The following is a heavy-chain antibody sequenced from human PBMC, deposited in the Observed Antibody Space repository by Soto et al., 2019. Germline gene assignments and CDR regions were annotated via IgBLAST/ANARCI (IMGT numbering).Heavy chain of an antibody. V-gene: IGHV3-33*06. CDR1: GFTFSSYG. CDR3: AKETPSIVGSIYYFDY. J-gene: IGHJ4*02. Sequence: GGSLRLSCAASGFTFSSYGMHWVRQAPGKGLEWVAVIWYDGSNKYYADSVKGRFTISRDNSKNTLYLQMNSLRAEDTAVYYCAKETPSIVGSIYYFDYWGQGTLVTVSS. CDR2: IWYDGSNK. D-gene: IGHD1-26*01.